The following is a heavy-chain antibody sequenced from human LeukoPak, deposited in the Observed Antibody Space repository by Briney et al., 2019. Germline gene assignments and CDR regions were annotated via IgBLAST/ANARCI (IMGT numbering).Heavy chain of an antibody. D-gene: IGHD6-19*01. J-gene: IGHJ6*02. V-gene: IGHV3-33*01. CDR3: ARDSFRSSGWYESYYYGMDV. CDR2: IWYDGSNK. Sequence: PGGSLRLSCAASGFTFSSYGMHWVRQAPGKGLEWVAVIWYDGSNKYYADSVKGRFTISRDNSKNTLYLQMNSLRAEDTAVYYCARDSFRSSGWYESYYYGMDVWGQGTTVTVSS. CDR1: GFTFSSYG.